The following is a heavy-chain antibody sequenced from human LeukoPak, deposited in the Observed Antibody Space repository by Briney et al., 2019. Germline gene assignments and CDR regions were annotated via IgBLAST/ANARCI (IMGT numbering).Heavy chain of an antibody. CDR1: GYTFTSYD. CDR2: MNPNSGNT. CDR3: ARTTYDFWSGYYDFDY. V-gene: IGHV1-8*01. Sequence: ASVKVSCKASGYTFTSYDITWVRQATGQGLEWMGWMNPNSGNTGYARKFQGRVTMTRNTSISTAYMELSSLRSEDTAVYYCARTTYDFWSGYYDFDYWGQGTLVTVSS. D-gene: IGHD3-3*01. J-gene: IGHJ4*02.